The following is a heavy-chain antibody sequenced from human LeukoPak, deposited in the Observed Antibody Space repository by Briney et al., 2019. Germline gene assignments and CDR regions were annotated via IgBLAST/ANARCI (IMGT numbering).Heavy chain of an antibody. Sequence: GGSLRLSCAAPGFTFSSYAMSWARQAPGKGLEWVSTISGSGGSTYYADSVKGRFTISRDNSKNTLYLQMNSLRAEDTAVYYCAKGHDFWSGYYLDYWGQGTLVTVSS. CDR1: GFTFSSYA. CDR3: AKGHDFWSGYYLDY. CDR2: ISGSGGST. J-gene: IGHJ4*02. D-gene: IGHD3-3*01. V-gene: IGHV3-23*01.